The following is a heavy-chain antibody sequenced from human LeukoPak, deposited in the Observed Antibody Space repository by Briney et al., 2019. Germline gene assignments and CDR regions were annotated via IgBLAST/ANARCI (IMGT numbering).Heavy chain of an antibody. CDR2: IKQDGRQE. J-gene: IGHJ6*02. V-gene: IGHV3-7*01. D-gene: IGHD4-17*01. CDR1: GFRFSASW. CDR3: ASLLHYGDHGYYYYGMDV. Sequence: GGSLRLSCAASGFRFSASWMSWVRQAPGKALEWVASIKQDGRQEYFVDSVKGRFSISRDNANDSLSLQMNDLRAEDTAVYYCASLLHYGDHGYYYYGMDVWGQGTMVTVSS.